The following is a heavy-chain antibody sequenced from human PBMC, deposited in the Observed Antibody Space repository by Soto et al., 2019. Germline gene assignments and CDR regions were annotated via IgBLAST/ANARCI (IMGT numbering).Heavy chain of an antibody. CDR2: IIPIFGTA. Sequence: SVKVSCKASGGTFSSYAISWVRQAPGQGLEWMGGIIPIFGTANYAQKFQGRVTITADESTSTAYMELSSLRSEDTAVYYCAKDIVATKDYYYYYYGMDVWGQGTTVTVSS. J-gene: IGHJ6*02. CDR1: GGTFSSYA. V-gene: IGHV1-69*13. D-gene: IGHD5-12*01. CDR3: AKDIVATKDYYYYYYGMDV.